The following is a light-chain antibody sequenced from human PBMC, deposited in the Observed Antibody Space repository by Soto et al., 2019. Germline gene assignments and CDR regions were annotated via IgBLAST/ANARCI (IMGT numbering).Light chain of an antibody. CDR2: GAS. CDR3: QQYNNWLWT. J-gene: IGKJ1*01. Sequence: IVMTQSPATVSVSPGERATLSCRASQSVNSNLVWYQHKPGQAPRLLIYGASTRATGIPARFSGSGSGTDFTLTISSLQSEDFALYYCQQYNNWLWTCVQGTMVEIK. V-gene: IGKV3-15*01. CDR1: QSVNSN.